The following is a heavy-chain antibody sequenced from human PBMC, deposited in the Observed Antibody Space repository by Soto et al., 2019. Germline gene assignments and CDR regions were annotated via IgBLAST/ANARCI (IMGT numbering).Heavy chain of an antibody. CDR1: GRSVSSGSYY. D-gene: IGHD6-6*01. J-gene: IGHJ6*02. CDR2: LYYSGST. CDR3: ARDVLPDSSSPHYYYGMDV. V-gene: IGHV4-61*01. Sequence: SETLSFTCTVFGRSVSSGSYYWSWIRQPPGKGLGWIGYLYYSGSTNYSPSLKSRVTISVDTSKTQFSLKLSSVTAADTAVYYCARDVLPDSSSPHYYYGMDVWGQGTTVTVSS.